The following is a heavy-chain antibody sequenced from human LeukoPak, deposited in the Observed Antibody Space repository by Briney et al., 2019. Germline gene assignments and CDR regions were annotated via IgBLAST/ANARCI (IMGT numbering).Heavy chain of an antibody. CDR1: GGSISSSSYY. CDR2: IYYSGST. Sequence: SETLSLTCTVSGGSISSSSYYWGWIRQPPGKGLEWIGSIYYSGSTYYNPSLKSRVTISVDTSKNQFSLKLSSVTAADTAVYYCALITMVRGANPWGQGTLVTVSS. V-gene: IGHV4-39*07. J-gene: IGHJ5*02. CDR3: ALITMVRGANP. D-gene: IGHD3-10*01.